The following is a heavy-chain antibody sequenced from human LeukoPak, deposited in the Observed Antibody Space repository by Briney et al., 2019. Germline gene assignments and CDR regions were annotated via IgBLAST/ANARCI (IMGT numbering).Heavy chain of an antibody. CDR2: IYYSGST. CDR1: GGSISSSSYY. Sequence: ETLSLTCTVSGGSISSSSYYWGWIRQPPGKGLEWIGSIYYSGSTYYNPSLKSRVTISVDTSKNQFSLKLSSVTAADTAVYYCARQRDSNRFDYWGQGTLVTVSS. CDR3: ARQRDSNRFDY. V-gene: IGHV4-39*01. D-gene: IGHD4-4*01. J-gene: IGHJ4*02.